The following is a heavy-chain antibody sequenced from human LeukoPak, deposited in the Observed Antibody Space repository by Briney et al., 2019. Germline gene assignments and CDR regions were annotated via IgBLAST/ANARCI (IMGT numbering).Heavy chain of an antibody. CDR1: GYSISSGYY. Sequence: SETLSLTCAVSGYSISSGYYWGWIRQPPGKGLEGIGSIYHSGSTYYNPSPKSRLTISVDTSKTQFSLKLSSVTAADTAVYYCARAPSYDFWSGYFDYWGQGTLVTVSS. J-gene: IGHJ4*02. V-gene: IGHV4-38-2*01. D-gene: IGHD3-3*01. CDR2: IYHSGST. CDR3: ARAPSYDFWSGYFDY.